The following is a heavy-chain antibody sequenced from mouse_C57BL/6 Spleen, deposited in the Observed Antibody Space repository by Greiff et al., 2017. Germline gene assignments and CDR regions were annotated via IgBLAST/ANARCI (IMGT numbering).Heavy chain of an antibody. V-gene: IGHV1-69*01. Sequence: QVQLQQPGAELVMPGASVKLSCKASGYTFTSYWMHWVKQRPGQGLEWIGEIDPSDSYTNYNQKFKGKSTLTVDKSSSTAYMQLSSLTSEDSAVYYCARYGTTVGLGYWGQGTTLTVSS. CDR2: IDPSDSYT. D-gene: IGHD1-1*01. CDR3: ARYGTTVGLGY. J-gene: IGHJ2*01. CDR1: GYTFTSYW.